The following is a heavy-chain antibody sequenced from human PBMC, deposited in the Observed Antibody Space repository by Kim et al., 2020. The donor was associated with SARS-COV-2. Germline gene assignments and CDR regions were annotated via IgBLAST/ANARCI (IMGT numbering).Heavy chain of an antibody. J-gene: IGHJ6*02. Sequence: GGSLRLSCAASGFTFSSYGMHWVRQAPGKGLEGVAVIWYDGSNKYYADSVKGRFTISRDNSKNTLYLQMNSRRAEDTAVYYCARDLSSYYGMDVWGQGTTVTVSS. V-gene: IGHV3-33*01. CDR2: IWYDGSNK. CDR1: GFTFSSYG. CDR3: ARDLSSYYGMDV.